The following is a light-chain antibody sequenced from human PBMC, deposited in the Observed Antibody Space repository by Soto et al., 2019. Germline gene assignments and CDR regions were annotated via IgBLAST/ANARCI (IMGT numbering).Light chain of an antibody. CDR1: ETVNTNC. Sequence: EIVLTQSTGTLSLSPGERAALSCRASETVNTNCLVWYQQIPGQAPRLLIYGASSRASGIPARFSGSGSGSDVTLTISRLEPEDFARYYCQQCGSSPLTFGGGTKVEIK. CDR2: GAS. V-gene: IGKV3-20*01. CDR3: QQCGSSPLT. J-gene: IGKJ4*01.